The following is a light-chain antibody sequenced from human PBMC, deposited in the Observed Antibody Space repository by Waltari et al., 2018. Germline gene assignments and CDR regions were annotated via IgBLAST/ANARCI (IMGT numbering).Light chain of an antibody. CDR2: DTS. V-gene: IGKV3-20*01. J-gene: IGKJ4*01. CDR1: QTVSDDD. Sequence: EIVLTQSPGLLSLPPGERATLSCRASQTVSDDDLAWYQQKPRQAPRLLIEDTSFSAAGILDRFSGGGSGTAVSLTISSLEPEDYAVIYCHHYYISPPTFGGGTKVEI. CDR3: HHYYISPPT.